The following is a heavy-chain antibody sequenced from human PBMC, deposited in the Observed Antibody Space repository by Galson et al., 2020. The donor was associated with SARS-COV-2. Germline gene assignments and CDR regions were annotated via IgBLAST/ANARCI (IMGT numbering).Heavy chain of an antibody. CDR1: GFSLSTAGVT. CDR3: EHSPHSRYFDSSGFDY. Sequence: SGPTLVKPTQTLTLSCTFSGFSLSTAGVTVGWIRQPPGKALEWLALIFWNDDKRYSPSLKSRLTITKDTSKNQVVLITTNMDVVDTATYYCEHSPHSRYFDSSGFDYWGQGTLVTVSS. J-gene: IGHJ4*02. D-gene: IGHD3-22*01. CDR2: IFWNDDK. V-gene: IGHV2-5*01.